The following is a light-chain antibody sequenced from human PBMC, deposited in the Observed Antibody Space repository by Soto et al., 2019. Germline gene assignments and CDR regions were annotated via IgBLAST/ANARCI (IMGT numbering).Light chain of an antibody. J-gene: IGKJ1*01. CDR1: QSVRSSY. CDR3: QQYGNSPQT. V-gene: IGKV3-20*01. CDR2: AAS. Sequence: IVLTQSPGTLSLSPGERATPSCRASQSVRSSYVAWYQQKPGQAPRLLIYAASSRATGIPDRFSGSGSGTDFTLTISRLEPEDFVVYYCQQYGNSPQTFGQGTKVDIK.